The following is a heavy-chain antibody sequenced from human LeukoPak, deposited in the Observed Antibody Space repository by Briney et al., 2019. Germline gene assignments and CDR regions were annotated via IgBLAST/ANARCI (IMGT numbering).Heavy chain of an antibody. D-gene: IGHD3-22*01. CDR2: IYYSGST. V-gene: IGHV4-59*01. CDR3: ARDRDYYYSSGYYWYRAFDI. Sequence: SETLSLTCTVSGGSISSYYWSWIRQPPGKGLEWIGYIYYSGSTNYNPSLKSRGTISVDTSKNKFSLKLSSVTAADTAVYYFARDRDYYYSSGYYWYRAFDIWDQGTMVTVSS. J-gene: IGHJ3*02. CDR1: GGSISSYY.